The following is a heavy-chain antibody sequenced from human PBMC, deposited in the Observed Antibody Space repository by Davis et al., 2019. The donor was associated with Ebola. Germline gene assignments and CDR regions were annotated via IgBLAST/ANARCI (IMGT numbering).Heavy chain of an antibody. Sequence: MPGGSLRLSCTVSGGSISSSYWSWIRQPPGKGLEWIGYIYYSESSNYNPSLKSRVTISVDTSKNQFSLKLSSVTAADTTMYYCARMRDGYSQGAFDVWGQGTMVAVSS. CDR3: ARMRDGYSQGAFDV. CDR1: GGSISSSY. CDR2: IYYSESS. V-gene: IGHV4-59*08. J-gene: IGHJ3*01. D-gene: IGHD5-24*01.